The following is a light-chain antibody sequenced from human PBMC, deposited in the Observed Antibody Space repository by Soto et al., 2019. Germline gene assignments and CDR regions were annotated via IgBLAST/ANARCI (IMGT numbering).Light chain of an antibody. J-gene: IGKJ1*01. CDR3: QEYNSYSGT. V-gene: IGKV1-39*01. Sequence: DIKMTQSPSSLSATVGDRVTITCRASQTISGYLNWYQQKPGKAPELLIYAASYLGNGVPSRFSGSGSGTYFTLTTSSLQPDDFAIYYCQEYNSYSGTFGPGTKVDI. CDR1: QTISGY. CDR2: AAS.